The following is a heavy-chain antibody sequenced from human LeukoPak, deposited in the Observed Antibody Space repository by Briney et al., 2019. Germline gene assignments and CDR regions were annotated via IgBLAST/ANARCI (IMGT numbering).Heavy chain of an antibody. V-gene: IGHV4-38-2*02. CDR2: IYHSGST. J-gene: IGHJ3*02. D-gene: IGHD3-22*01. CDR3: ARVPAPYYYDSGAFDI. Sequence: SETLSLTCTVSGYSISSGYYWGWIRQPPGKGLEWIGSIYHSGSTYYNPSLKSRVIISVDTSKNQFSLKLSSVTAADTAVYYCARVPAPYYYDSGAFDIWGQGTMVTVSS. CDR1: GYSISSGYY.